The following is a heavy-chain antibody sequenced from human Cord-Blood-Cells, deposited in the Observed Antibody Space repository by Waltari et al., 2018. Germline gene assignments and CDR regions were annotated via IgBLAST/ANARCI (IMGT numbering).Heavy chain of an antibody. CDR1: GYTFTSYY. Sequence: QVQLVQSGAEVKKPGASVKVSCKASGYTFTSYYMHWVRKAPGQGLEWMGIINPSGGNTSYAQKFQGRVTMTRDTSTSTVYMELSSLRSEDTAVYYCAGTEDDSSNWFRFDPWGQGTLVTVSS. D-gene: IGHD3-22*01. CDR3: AGTEDDSSNWFRFDP. V-gene: IGHV1-46*01. CDR2: INPSGGNT. J-gene: IGHJ5*02.